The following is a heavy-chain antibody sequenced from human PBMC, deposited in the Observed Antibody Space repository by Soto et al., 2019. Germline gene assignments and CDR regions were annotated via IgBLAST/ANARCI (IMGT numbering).Heavy chain of an antibody. CDR3: ARGCSSNACYTNYYYYYAMDV. CDR1: GFTFSSYA. J-gene: IGHJ6*02. D-gene: IGHD2-2*02. V-gene: IGHV3-30*04. CDR2: IAYDVRKK. Sequence: QVQLVESGGGVVQPGRSLRLSCAASGFTFSSYAMHWARQAPGKGLEWVAVIAYDVRKKDYADSVKGRFTISRDNSNNKVYLQMNGLRAEDTTVYYCARGCSSNACYTNYYYYYAMDVWGHGTTVTVSS.